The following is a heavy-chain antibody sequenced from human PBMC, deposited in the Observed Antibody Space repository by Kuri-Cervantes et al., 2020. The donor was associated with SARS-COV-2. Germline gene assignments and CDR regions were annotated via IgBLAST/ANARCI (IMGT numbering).Heavy chain of an antibody. V-gene: IGHV3-74*01. Sequence: GESLKISCAASGFTFSSYWMHWVRQAPGKGLVWVSRINSDGSSTSYADSVKGRFTISRDNAKNTLYLQMNSLRAEDTAVYYCAKDPTYSDSSGTFDYWGQGTLVTVSS. CDR3: AKDPTYSDSSGTFDY. CDR1: GFTFSSYW. J-gene: IGHJ4*02. CDR2: INSDGSST. D-gene: IGHD3-22*01.